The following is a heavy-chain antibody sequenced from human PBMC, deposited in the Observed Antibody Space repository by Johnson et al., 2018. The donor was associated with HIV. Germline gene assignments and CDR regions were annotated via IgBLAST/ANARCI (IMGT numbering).Heavy chain of an antibody. D-gene: IGHD3-22*01. CDR2: ISSGGDT. Sequence: VQLVESGGGLVQPGGSLTLSCAAPGFSVSSYYMTWVRQAPGKGLDWVSVISSGGDTYYADSVRGRFSISRDNSKNTLYLQMNSLRPEDTALYYCAKGSGYYAAFDIWGQGTMVTVTS. CDR1: GFSVSSYY. V-gene: IGHV3-66*01. J-gene: IGHJ3*02. CDR3: AKGSGYYAAFDI.